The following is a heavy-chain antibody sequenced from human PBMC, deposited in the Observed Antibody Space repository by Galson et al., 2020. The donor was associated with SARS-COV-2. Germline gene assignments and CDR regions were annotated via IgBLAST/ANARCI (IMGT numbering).Heavy chain of an antibody. Sequence: SQTLSLTCTVSGGSINSGTYYWTWIRQHPGKGLEWIGYIYYSGSTYYNPSLKSRVTISVDTSKNHLSLKMNSVTAADTAVYYCARGGYCSGKGCLDYWGQGTLVTVSS. V-gene: IGHV4-31*03. J-gene: IGHJ4*02. CDR1: GGSINSGTYY. CDR2: IYYSGST. D-gene: IGHD2-15*01. CDR3: ARGGYCSGKGCLDY.